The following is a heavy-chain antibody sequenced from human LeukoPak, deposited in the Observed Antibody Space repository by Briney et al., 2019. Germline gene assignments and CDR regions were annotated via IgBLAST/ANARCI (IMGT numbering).Heavy chain of an antibody. D-gene: IGHD3-10*01. V-gene: IGHV4-61*01. Sequence: PSETLSLTCTVSGGSISSGNYYWSWIRQPPGKGLEWIGYIYYSGSTNHNPSLKSRVTISVDTSKNQFSLKLSSVTAADTAVYYCARQLRVHYYGSGSRSYYFDYWGQGTLVTVSS. CDR3: ARQLRVHYYGSGSRSYYFDY. J-gene: IGHJ4*02. CDR2: IYYSGST. CDR1: GGSISSGNYY.